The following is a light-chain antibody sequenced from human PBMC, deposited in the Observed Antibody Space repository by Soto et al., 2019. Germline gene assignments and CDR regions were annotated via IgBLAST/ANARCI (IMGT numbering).Light chain of an antibody. J-gene: IGLJ1*01. CDR1: NIGSKS. V-gene: IGLV3-21*02. CDR3: QVWDTYSYYV. Sequence: SYELTQPPSVSVAPGQTAKITCEGNNIGSKSVHWYQQKPGQAPVLVVYDVSDRPSGIPERFSGSNSGSPASLTISRVEAGDEADYYCQVWDTYSYYVFGAGTKLTVL. CDR2: DVS.